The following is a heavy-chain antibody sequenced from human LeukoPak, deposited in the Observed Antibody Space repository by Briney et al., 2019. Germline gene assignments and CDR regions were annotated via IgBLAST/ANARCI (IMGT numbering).Heavy chain of an antibody. CDR3: ARGGKQQLSAYFDY. CDR2: INHSGST. V-gene: IGHV4-34*01. Sequence: SETLSLTCAVDGGSFSGYYWSWIRQPPGKGLEWSGEINHSGSTTYNPSLKSRVTISVDTSKNQFSLKLSSVTAADTAVYYCARGGKQQLSAYFDYWGQGTLVTVSS. D-gene: IGHD6-13*01. CDR1: GGSFSGYY. J-gene: IGHJ4*02.